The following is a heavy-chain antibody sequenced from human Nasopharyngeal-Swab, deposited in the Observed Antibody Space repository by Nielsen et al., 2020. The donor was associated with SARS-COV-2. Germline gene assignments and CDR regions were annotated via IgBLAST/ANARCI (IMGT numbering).Heavy chain of an antibody. V-gene: IGHV3-23*01. CDR1: GFTFSSYA. J-gene: IGHJ4*02. CDR3: AKCGGDCYSEGHYFDY. CDR2: ISGSGGST. Sequence: GGSLRLSCAASGFTFSSYAMSWVRQAPGKGLEWVSAISGSGGSTYYADSVKGRFTISRDNSKNTLYLQMNSLRAEDTAVYYCAKCGGDCYSEGHYFDYWGQGTLVTVSS. D-gene: IGHD2-21*02.